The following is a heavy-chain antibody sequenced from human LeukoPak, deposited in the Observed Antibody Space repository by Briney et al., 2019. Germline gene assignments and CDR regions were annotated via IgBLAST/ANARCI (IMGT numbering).Heavy chain of an antibody. CDR1: GFDFSSYA. J-gene: IGHJ4*02. D-gene: IGHD6-6*01. CDR3: AKALLSSAARYFDS. Sequence: GGSLRLSCAASGFDFSSYAMTWVRQAPGKGLKWLSTISGTGGFTYYADSVQGRFTISRDNSKNTLDLQMHSLRAEDTALYYCAKALLSSAARYFDSWGQGTLVTVSP. V-gene: IGHV3-23*01. CDR2: ISGTGGFT.